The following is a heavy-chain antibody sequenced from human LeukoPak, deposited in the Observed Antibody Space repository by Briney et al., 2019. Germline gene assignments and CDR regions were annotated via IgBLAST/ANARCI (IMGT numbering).Heavy chain of an antibody. D-gene: IGHD3-10*01. CDR3: AKSEGALYGSGSYPY. J-gene: IGHJ4*02. V-gene: IGHV3-9*01. CDR2: ISWNSGSI. Sequence: TGGSLRLSCAASGFTFDDYAMHWVRQAPGKGLEWVSGISWNSGSIGYADSVKGRFTISRDNAKNSLYLQMNSLRAEDTALYYCAKSEGALYGSGSYPYWGQGTLVTVSS. CDR1: GFTFDDYA.